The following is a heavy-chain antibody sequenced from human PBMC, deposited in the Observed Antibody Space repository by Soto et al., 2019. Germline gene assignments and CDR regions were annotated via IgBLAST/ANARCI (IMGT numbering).Heavy chain of an antibody. CDR2: INWNSGSI. V-gene: IGHV3-9*01. Sequence: EVQLVESGGGLVQPGRSLRLSCAASGFTFDDYAMHWVRQAPGKGLEWVSSINWNSGSIGYADSVKGRFTISRDNAKNSLYLQMNSRRAEYTALYYCAKDDYSSSSGMDYWGQGTLVTVSS. CDR1: GFTFDDYA. CDR3: AKDDYSSSSGMDY. D-gene: IGHD6-6*01. J-gene: IGHJ4*02.